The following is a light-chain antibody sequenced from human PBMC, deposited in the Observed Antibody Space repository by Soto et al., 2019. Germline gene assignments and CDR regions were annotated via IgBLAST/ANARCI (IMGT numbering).Light chain of an antibody. CDR2: FGS. Sequence: IVMPQSPLTLPVTPGEPASISCRSSQSLLYNNTYHYLDWYVQKPGQSPQLLIYFGSNRAPGVPDRFSGSGSGTDFTLKINRVEAEDVGTYYCMQALQSLTFGQGTRLEIQ. V-gene: IGKV2-28*01. CDR3: MQALQSLT. CDR1: QSLLYNNTYHY. J-gene: IGKJ5*01.